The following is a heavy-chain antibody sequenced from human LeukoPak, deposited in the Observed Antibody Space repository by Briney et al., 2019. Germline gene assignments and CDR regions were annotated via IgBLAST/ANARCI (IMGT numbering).Heavy chain of an antibody. J-gene: IGHJ4*02. Sequence: ASVKVSCKASGYTFTGYYMHWVRQAPGQGLEWMGRIIPILGIANYAQKFQGRVTITADKSTSTAYMELSSLRSEDTAVYYCARETSTTPSWFGELFSSAGIDYWGQGTLVTVSS. CDR1: GYTFTGYY. D-gene: IGHD3-10*01. V-gene: IGHV1-69*04. CDR3: ARETSTTPSWFGELFSSAGIDY. CDR2: IIPILGIA.